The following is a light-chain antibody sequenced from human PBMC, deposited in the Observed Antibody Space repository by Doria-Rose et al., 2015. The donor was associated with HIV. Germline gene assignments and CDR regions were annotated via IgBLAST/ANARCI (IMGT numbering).Light chain of an antibody. CDR3: RQYYDTPS. J-gene: IGKJ3*01. V-gene: IGKV4-1*01. CDR1: QSLLYTSKNY. Sequence: DIQMTQSPESLGMSLGERATLNCKSNQSLLYTSKNYLAWYQQKPGQPPTLLIYWASTRQSGVPVRFSGSGSGTDFTLTISSLEAEDVAVYYCRQYYDTPSFGPGTTVDIK. CDR2: WAS.